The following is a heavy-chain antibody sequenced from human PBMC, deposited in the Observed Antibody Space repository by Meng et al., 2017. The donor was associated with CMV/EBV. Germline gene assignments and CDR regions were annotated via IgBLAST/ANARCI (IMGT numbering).Heavy chain of an antibody. J-gene: IGHJ6*02. D-gene: IGHD2-21*01. CDR1: GFTFSDYY. CDR2: ISSSGSTI. CDR3: ARALCGGDCYSYYYYGMDV. Sequence: GESLKISCAASGFTFSDYYMSWIRQAPGKGLEWVSYISSSGSTIYYADSVKGRFTISRGNAKNSLYLQMNSLRAEDTAVYYCARALCGGDCYSYYYYGMDVWGQGTTVTVSS. V-gene: IGHV3-11*04.